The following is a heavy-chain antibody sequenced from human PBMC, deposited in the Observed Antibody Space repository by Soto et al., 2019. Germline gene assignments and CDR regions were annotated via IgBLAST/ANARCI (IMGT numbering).Heavy chain of an antibody. CDR3: GGRFFSRSSPFDY. V-gene: IGHV4-34*01. D-gene: IGHD6-6*01. J-gene: IGHJ4*02. CDR1: GGSFSGYY. CDR2: INHSGST. Sequence: SETLSLTCAVYGGSFSGYYWSWIRQPPGKGLEWIGEINHSGSTNYNPSLKSRVTISVDTSKNQFSLKLSSVTAADTAVYYCGGRFFSRSSPFDYWGQGTLVTVSS.